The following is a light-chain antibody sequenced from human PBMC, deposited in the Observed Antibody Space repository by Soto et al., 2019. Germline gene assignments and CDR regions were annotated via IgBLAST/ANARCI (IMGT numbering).Light chain of an antibody. V-gene: IGKV3-15*01. J-gene: IGKJ4*01. CDR2: RAS. CDR3: QQYNNWPRAT. Sequence: EMVLTQSPATLCLSPGERATLSCGASQSVSSSSLAWYQQKPGQAPRLFIFRASSRATGLPARFSASGSGTDFNLTISSLQSEDFAVYYCQQYNNWPRATFGGGTKV. CDR1: QSVSSS.